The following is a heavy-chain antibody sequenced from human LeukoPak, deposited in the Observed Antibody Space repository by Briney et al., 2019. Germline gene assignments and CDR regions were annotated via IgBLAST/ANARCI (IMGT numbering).Heavy chain of an antibody. V-gene: IGHV1-69*13. CDR2: IIPIFGTA. D-gene: IGHD3-22*01. CDR3: ASPDYYDRSGYSSY. CDR1: GGTFISYA. Sequence: SVKVSCKASGGTFISYAISWVRQAPGQGLEWMGGIIPIFGTANYAQKFQGRVTITVDESTSTAYMELSSLRSEDTAVYYCASPDYYDRSGYSSYWGQGTLVTVSS. J-gene: IGHJ4*02.